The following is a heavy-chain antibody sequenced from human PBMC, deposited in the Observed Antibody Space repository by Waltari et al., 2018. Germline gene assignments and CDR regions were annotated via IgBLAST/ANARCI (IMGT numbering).Heavy chain of an antibody. D-gene: IGHD3-22*01. Sequence: QVQLVQSGAEVKKPGSSVKVSCKASGGTFSSYAISWVRQAPGQGLEWMGGISPIFGTANYAQKFQGRVTITTDESTSTAYMELSSLRSEDTAVYYCASQAYYYDSSGYSFDYWGQGTLVTVSS. CDR1: GGTFSSYA. J-gene: IGHJ4*02. CDR3: ASQAYYYDSSGYSFDY. CDR2: ISPIFGTA. V-gene: IGHV1-69*05.